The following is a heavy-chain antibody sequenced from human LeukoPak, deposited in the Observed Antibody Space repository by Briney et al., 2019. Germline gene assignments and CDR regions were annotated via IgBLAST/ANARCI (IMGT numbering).Heavy chain of an antibody. Sequence: QPGGSLRLSCAASGFTFSSYGMHWVRQAPGKGLEWVAVIWYDGSNKYYADSVKGRFTISRDNSKNTLYLQMNSLRAEDTAVYYCARDKGRSWVLVTALRGYYYGMDVWGQGTTVTVSS. J-gene: IGHJ6*02. CDR1: GFTFSSYG. D-gene: IGHD2-21*02. CDR3: ARDKGRSWVLVTALRGYYYGMDV. V-gene: IGHV3-33*01. CDR2: IWYDGSNK.